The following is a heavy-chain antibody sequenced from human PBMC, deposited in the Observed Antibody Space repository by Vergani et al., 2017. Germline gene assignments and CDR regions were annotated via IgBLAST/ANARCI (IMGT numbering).Heavy chain of an antibody. Sequence: EVQLVESGGGLVQPGGSLRLSCAASGFTVSSNYMSWVRQAPGRGLEWVSVIYSGGSTYYADSLRGRFTISRDNSKNTLYLQRNSLRAEDTAVYYCAGGGPVRFGEGGVFDPWGQGTLVTVSS. V-gene: IGHV3-66*02. CDR1: GFTVSSNY. D-gene: IGHD3-10*01. CDR3: AGGGPVRFGEGGVFDP. CDR2: IYSGGST. J-gene: IGHJ5*02.